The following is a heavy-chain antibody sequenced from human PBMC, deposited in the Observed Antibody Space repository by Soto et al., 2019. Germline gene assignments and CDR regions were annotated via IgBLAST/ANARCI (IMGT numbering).Heavy chain of an antibody. V-gene: IGHV4-31*03. CDR3: ARDIGGYGKFDY. J-gene: IGHJ4*02. CDR1: GGSISSGAYY. D-gene: IGHD1-26*01. Sequence: QVQLQESGPGLVEPSQTLSLTCSVSGGSISSGAYYWTWTRQHPGKGLEWIGYIYYSGSTYYNPSLKSRVTISVVTSKNQFSLRLTSVTAADTAVYYCARDIGGYGKFDYWGQGALVTVSS. CDR2: IYYSGST.